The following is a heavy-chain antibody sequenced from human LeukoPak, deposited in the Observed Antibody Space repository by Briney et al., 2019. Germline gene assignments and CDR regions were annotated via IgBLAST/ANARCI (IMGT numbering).Heavy chain of an antibody. CDR2: IYHSGST. V-gene: IGHV4-30-2*01. CDR1: GGSISSGGYS. Sequence: SETLSLTCAVSGGSISSGGYSWSWIRQPPGKGLEWIGYIYHSGSTFYNPSLKSRVTISVDRSKNQFSLKLSSVTAADTAVYYCARDEGYSNGYNWFDPWGQGTLVTVSS. J-gene: IGHJ5*02. D-gene: IGHD5-18*01. CDR3: ARDEGYSNGYNWFDP.